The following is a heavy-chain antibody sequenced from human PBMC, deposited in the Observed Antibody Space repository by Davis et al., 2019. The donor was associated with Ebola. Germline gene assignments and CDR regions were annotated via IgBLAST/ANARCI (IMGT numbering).Heavy chain of an antibody. V-gene: IGHV1-46*01. D-gene: IGHD5-18*01. Sequence: ASVKVSCKASGYTFTSYYMHWVRQAPGQGLEWMGIINPSGGSTSYAQKFQGRVTMTRDTSTSTVYMELSSLRSEDTAVYYCARCYGSGYSYGSFDYWGQGTLVTVSS. CDR1: GYTFTSYY. J-gene: IGHJ4*02. CDR3: ARCYGSGYSYGSFDY. CDR2: INPSGGST.